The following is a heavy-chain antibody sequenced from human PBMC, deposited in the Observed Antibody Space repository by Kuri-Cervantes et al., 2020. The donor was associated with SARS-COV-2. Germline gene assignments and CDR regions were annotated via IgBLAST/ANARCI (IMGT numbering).Heavy chain of an antibody. D-gene: IGHD3-10*01. Sequence: GGSLRLSCAASGFTFSSYGMHWVRQAPGKGLEWVAVISYDGSNKYYADSVKGRFTISRDNSKNTLYLQMNSLRAEDTAVYYCARTNIYYYGSGLYYWGQGNLVNVSS. V-gene: IGHV3-30*03. CDR1: GFTFSSYG. J-gene: IGHJ4*02. CDR3: ARTNIYYYGSGLYY. CDR2: ISYDGSNK.